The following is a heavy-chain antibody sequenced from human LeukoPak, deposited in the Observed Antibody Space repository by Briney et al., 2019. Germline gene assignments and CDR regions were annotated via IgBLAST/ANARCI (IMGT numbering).Heavy chain of an antibody. Sequence: GGSLGLSCAASGFTFSSYGMTWVRQAPGKGLEWDSYISSSSSTIYYADSVKGRFTISRDNAKNSLYLQMNSLRAEDTAVYYCARGEYGSGSYHIDYWGQGTLVTVSS. J-gene: IGHJ4*02. CDR1: GFTFSSYG. CDR3: ARGEYGSGSYHIDY. CDR2: ISSSSSTI. V-gene: IGHV3-48*01. D-gene: IGHD3-10*01.